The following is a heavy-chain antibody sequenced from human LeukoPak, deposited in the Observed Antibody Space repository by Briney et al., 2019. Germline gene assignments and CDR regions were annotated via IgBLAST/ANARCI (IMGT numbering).Heavy chain of an antibody. CDR1: GFTFSSYE. Sequence: PGGSLRLSCAASGFTFSSYEMNWVGQAPGKGVEWGSYISSSGGSIYYAESVKGGFTISRENAKKSLCMQMNSLRAEDTAVYYCARDLMGYNYFYMDVWGKGTTVTVSS. CDR2: ISSSGGSI. J-gene: IGHJ6*03. V-gene: IGHV3-48*03. CDR3: ARDLMGYNYFYMDV. D-gene: IGHD3-16*02.